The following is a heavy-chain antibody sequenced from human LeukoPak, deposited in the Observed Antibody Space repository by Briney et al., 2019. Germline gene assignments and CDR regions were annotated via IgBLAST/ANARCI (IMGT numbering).Heavy chain of an antibody. CDR3: ARWMVRGVIVSFDY. J-gene: IGHJ4*02. CDR2: IHHSGST. Sequence: PSETLSLTCAVYGGSFSGYYWSWIRQPPGKGLEWIGEIHHSGSTNYNPPLKSRVTISVDTSKNQFSLKLRSGTAADTAVYYCARWMVRGVIVSFDYWGQGTLVTVSS. V-gene: IGHV4-34*01. CDR1: GGSFSGYY. D-gene: IGHD3-10*01.